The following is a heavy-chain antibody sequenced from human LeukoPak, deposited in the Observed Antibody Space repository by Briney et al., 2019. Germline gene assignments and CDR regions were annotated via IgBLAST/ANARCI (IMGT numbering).Heavy chain of an antibody. V-gene: IGHV3-23*01. CDR1: GFTVSSNY. CDR2: ISGSGGST. D-gene: IGHD3-22*01. J-gene: IGHJ4*02. Sequence: GGSLRLSCAASGFTVSSNYMSWVRQAPGKGLEWVSAISGSGGSTYYADSVKGRFTISRDNSKNTLYLQMNSLRAEDTAVYYCAKDVYYDSSGYYVYWGQGTLVTVSS. CDR3: AKDVYYDSSGYYVY.